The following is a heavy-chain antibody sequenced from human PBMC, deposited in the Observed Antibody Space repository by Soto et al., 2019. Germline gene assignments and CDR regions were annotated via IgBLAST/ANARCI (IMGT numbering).Heavy chain of an antibody. V-gene: IGHV1-18*01. CDR1: GYTFTSYG. D-gene: IGHD2-15*01. Sequence: QVQLVQSGAEVKKPGASVKVSCKASGYTFTSYGISWVRQAPGQGLEWMGWISAYNGNTKYAQKLQGRVTMTTDTSPSPAYMELRSLRSDDTAVYYCASDLCSGCWCDPWGQGTLVTVSS. CDR3: ASDLCSGCWCDP. CDR2: ISAYNGNT. J-gene: IGHJ5*02.